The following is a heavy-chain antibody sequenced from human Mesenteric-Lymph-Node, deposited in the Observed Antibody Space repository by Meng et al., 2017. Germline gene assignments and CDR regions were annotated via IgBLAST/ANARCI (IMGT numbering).Heavy chain of an antibody. J-gene: IGHJ4*02. CDR2: IHHSGSA. V-gene: IGHV4-30-4*01. CDR1: GGSMSSGNYY. Sequence: QLSGTGPGLAEPSQTLSLTCTVSGGSMSSGNYYWSWIRQPPGKGLEWIGYIHHSGSAYYNPPLKSRVSISVDTSKNQFSLNLNSMTAADTAVYYCASFDHIPRRNYFDYWGQGTLVTVSS. CDR3: ASFDHIPRRNYFDY. D-gene: IGHD2-21*01.